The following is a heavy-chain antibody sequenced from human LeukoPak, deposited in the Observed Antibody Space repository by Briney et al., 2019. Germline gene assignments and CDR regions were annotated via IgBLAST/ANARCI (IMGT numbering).Heavy chain of an antibody. CDR1: GLPFRSYA. V-gene: IGHV3-23*01. Sequence: GGSLSPSCAASGLPFRSYAITWVRKAPGKGREGVSAIETSGDNKHYADSVKGRFTISRDNSKNTLYLQMHSLGAEDTAVYYCAKGGWLDHWGQGTLVTVSS. D-gene: IGHD6-19*01. CDR2: IETSGDNK. J-gene: IGHJ4*02. CDR3: AKGGWLDH.